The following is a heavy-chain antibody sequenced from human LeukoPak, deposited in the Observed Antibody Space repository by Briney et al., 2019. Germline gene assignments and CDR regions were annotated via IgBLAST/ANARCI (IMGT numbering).Heavy chain of an antibody. CDR1: GYTLTELS. D-gene: IGHD2-2*02. CDR3: ATGTYCSSTSCYTAFDI. J-gene: IGHJ3*02. V-gene: IGHV1-24*01. CDR2: FYPEDGET. Sequence: ASVKVSCKVSGYTLTELSMHWVRQAPGKGREWMGGFYPEDGETIYAQKFQGRVTMTEDTSTDTAYMELSSLRSEDTAVYYCATGTYCSSTSCYTAFDIWGQGTMVTVSS.